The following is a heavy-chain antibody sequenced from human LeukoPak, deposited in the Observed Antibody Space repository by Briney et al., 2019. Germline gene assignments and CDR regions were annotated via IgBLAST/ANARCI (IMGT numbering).Heavy chain of an antibody. CDR1: GGFISSYY. CDR3: ARGRPLGFVDY. Sequence: PSETLSLTCTVSGGFISSYYWSWIRQPPGKGLEWIGYIYYSGSTNYNPSLKSRVTISINTSKNQFSLKLNSVTAADTAVYYCARGRPLGFVDYWGQGTLVTVSS. J-gene: IGHJ4*02. V-gene: IGHV4-59*01. CDR2: IYYSGST. D-gene: IGHD3-16*01.